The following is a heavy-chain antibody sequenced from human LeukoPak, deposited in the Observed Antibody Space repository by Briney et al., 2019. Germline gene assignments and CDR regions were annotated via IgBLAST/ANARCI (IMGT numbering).Heavy chain of an antibody. Sequence: GGSLRLSCAASGFTFSSYGMHWVRQAPGKGLEWVAVISYDGSNKYYADSVKGRFTISRDNSKNTLYLQMNSLRAEDTAVYYCANNMGELSFRPDAFDIWGQGTMVTVSS. CDR3: ANNMGELSFRPDAFDI. D-gene: IGHD3-16*02. CDR1: GFTFSSYG. J-gene: IGHJ3*02. CDR2: ISYDGSNK. V-gene: IGHV3-30*18.